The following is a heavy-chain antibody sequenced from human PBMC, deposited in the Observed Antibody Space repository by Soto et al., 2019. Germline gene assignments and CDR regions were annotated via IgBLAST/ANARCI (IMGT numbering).Heavy chain of an antibody. CDR3: AKYPPPQACGDYVFGWFDP. V-gene: IGHV3-23*01. CDR2: ISGSGGST. CDR1: GFTFSSNA. D-gene: IGHD4-17*01. Sequence: GGSLRLSCAASGFTFSSNAMSWVRQAPGKGLEWVSAISGSGGSTYYADSGQGRLTISTDNSKNTLYLQMNSLRPKVTAVYYCAKYPPPQACGDYVFGWFDPWGQGTLVTVSS. J-gene: IGHJ5*02.